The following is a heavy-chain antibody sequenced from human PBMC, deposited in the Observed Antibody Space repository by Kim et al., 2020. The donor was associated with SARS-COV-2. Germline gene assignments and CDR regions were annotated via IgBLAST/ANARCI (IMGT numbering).Heavy chain of an antibody. D-gene: IGHD2-2*02. CDR3: AIYGNEYDY. CDR2: GNT. Sequence: GNTKYSQKFQGRVTITRDTSASTAEMELSSLRSEDTAVYYCAIYGNEYDYWGQGTLVTVSS. J-gene: IGHJ4*02. V-gene: IGHV1-3*01.